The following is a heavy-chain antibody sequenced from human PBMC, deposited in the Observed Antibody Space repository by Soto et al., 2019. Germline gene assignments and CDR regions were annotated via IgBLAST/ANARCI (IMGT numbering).Heavy chain of an antibody. V-gene: IGHV3-33*01. J-gene: IGHJ4*02. Sequence: PGGSLRLSCAASGFTFSSYGMHWVRQAPGKGLEWVAVIWYDGSNKYYADSVKGRFTISRDNSKNTLYLQMNSLRAEDTAVYYCARDPVSDSSSRFFDYWGQGT. CDR1: GFTFSSYG. D-gene: IGHD6-13*01. CDR2: IWYDGSNK. CDR3: ARDPVSDSSSRFFDY.